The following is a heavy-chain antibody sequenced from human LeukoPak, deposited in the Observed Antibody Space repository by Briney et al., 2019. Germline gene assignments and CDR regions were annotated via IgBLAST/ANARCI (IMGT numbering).Heavy chain of an antibody. CDR1: GLSISSSRW. J-gene: IGHJ4*02. CDR3: ARVINSGWRLHDG. Sequence: SETLSLTRDVSGLSISSSRWWRWVRQPAGKGLEWIGEIFHSSGGTNYHPSLKSRVTISVDKSKDQVSLMLTSVTAADTAVYYCARVINSGWRLHDGWGQGTLVTVSS. CDR2: IFHSSGGT. V-gene: IGHV4-4*02. D-gene: IGHD6-19*01.